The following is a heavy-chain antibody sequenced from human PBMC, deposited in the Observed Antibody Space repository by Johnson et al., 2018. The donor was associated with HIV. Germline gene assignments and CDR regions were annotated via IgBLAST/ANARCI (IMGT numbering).Heavy chain of an antibody. D-gene: IGHD3-22*01. CDR1: GFTFSDYY. Sequence: MLLVESGGGLVKPGGSLRLSCAASGFTFSDYYMSWIRQAPGKGLEWIGRIKSKTDGGTAEYAAPVKARFTISRDNAKNTLYLQMNSLRAEDTAVYYCARAAYYYDTSGYYGAFDIWGQGTMVTVSS. CDR2: IKSKTDGGTA. CDR3: ARAAYYYDTSGYYGAFDI. J-gene: IGHJ3*02. V-gene: IGHV3-15*05.